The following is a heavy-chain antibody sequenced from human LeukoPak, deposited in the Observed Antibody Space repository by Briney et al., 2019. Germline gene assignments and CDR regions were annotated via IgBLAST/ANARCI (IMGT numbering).Heavy chain of an antibody. V-gene: IGHV3-30-3*01. Sequence: GRSLRLSCAASGFPFSSYAMHWVRQAPGKGLEWVAVISYDGSKKYYADSVKGRFTISRDNSKNTLYLQMNSLRAEDTPVYYCARGDGYRAAGIRGDYWGQGTLVTVSS. CDR2: ISYDGSKK. CDR1: GFPFSSYA. CDR3: ARGDGYRAAGIRGDY. J-gene: IGHJ4*02. D-gene: IGHD5-24*01.